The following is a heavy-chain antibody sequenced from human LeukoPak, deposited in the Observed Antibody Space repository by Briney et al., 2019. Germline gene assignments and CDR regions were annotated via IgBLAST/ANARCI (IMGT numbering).Heavy chain of an antibody. CDR3: ASISKKGTTAACTFDY. J-gene: IGHJ4*02. D-gene: IGHD6-13*01. Sequence: GGSLRLSCAASGFTFSSYWMSWVRQAPGKGLEWVANIKQDGSEKYYVDSVKGRFTISRDNAKNSLYLQMNSLRAEDTAVYYCASISKKGTTAACTFDYWGQGTLVTVSS. CDR1: GFTFSSYW. CDR2: IKQDGSEK. V-gene: IGHV3-7*01.